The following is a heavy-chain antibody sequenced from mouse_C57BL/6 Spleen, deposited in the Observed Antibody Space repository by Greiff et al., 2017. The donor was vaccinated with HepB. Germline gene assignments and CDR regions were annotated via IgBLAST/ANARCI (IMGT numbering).Heavy chain of an antibody. CDR1: GFTFSDYG. Sequence: EVKLMESGGGLVKPGGSLKLSCAASGFTFSDYGMHWVRQAPEKGLEWVAYISSGSSTIYYADTVKGRFTISRDNAKNTLFLQMTSLRSEDTAMYYCVDYDGFAYWGQGTLVTVSA. V-gene: IGHV5-17*01. CDR3: VDYDGFAY. D-gene: IGHD2-4*01. J-gene: IGHJ3*01. CDR2: ISSGSSTI.